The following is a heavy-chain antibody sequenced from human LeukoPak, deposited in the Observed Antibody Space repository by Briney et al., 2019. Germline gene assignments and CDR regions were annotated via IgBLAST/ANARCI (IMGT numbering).Heavy chain of an antibody. V-gene: IGHV1-18*01. D-gene: IGHD6-19*01. Sequence: GASVKVSCKASGYTFTSYGISWVRQAPGQGLEWMGWISAYNGNTNYAQKLQGRVTMTTDTSTSTAYMELRSLRSDDTAVYYCARVLRRGSVAGTVDWFDPWGQGTLVTVSS. CDR2: ISAYNGNT. J-gene: IGHJ5*02. CDR1: GYTFTSYG. CDR3: ARVLRRGSVAGTVDWFDP.